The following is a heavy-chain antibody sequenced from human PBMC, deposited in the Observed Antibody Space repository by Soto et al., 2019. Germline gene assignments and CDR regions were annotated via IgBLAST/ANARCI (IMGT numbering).Heavy chain of an antibody. D-gene: IGHD2-2*01. J-gene: IGHJ6*02. Sequence: QVQLQESGPGLVKPSQTLSLTCTVSGGSISSGDYYWSWIRQPPGKGLVWIGYIYYSGSTYYNPSLKSRVTISVDTSKNQFSLKLSSVTAADTAVYYCARSIVVVPAAKIGHYGMDVWGQGTTVTVSS. V-gene: IGHV4-30-4*01. CDR3: ARSIVVVPAAKIGHYGMDV. CDR2: IYYSGST. CDR1: GGSISSGDYY.